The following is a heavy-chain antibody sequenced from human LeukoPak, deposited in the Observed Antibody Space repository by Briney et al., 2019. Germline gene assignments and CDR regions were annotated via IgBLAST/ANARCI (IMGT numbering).Heavy chain of an antibody. J-gene: IGHJ4*02. V-gene: IGHV4-34*01. CDR1: GGSFSGYY. Sequence: SETLSLTCAVYGGSFSGYYWSWIRQPPGKGLEWIGEINHSGSTNYNPSLKSRVTISVDTSKNQFSLKLSSVTAADTAVYYCAKDGNFIAARYYFDFWGQGTLVTVSS. CDR3: AKDGNFIAARYYFDF. CDR2: INHSGST. D-gene: IGHD6-13*01.